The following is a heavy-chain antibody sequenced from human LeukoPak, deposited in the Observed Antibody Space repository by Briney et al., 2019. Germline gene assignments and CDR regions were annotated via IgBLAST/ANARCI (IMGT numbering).Heavy chain of an antibody. CDR2: INPNSGGT. D-gene: IGHD6-13*01. V-gene: IGHV1-2*02. Sequence: ASVKVSCKASGYTFTSYYMHWMRQAPGQGLEWMGWINPNSGGTNYAQKFQGRVTMTRDTSISTAYMELSRLRSDDTAVYYCARAAGIAAIFFDYWGQGTLVTVSS. J-gene: IGHJ4*02. CDR1: GYTFTSYY. CDR3: ARAAGIAAIFFDY.